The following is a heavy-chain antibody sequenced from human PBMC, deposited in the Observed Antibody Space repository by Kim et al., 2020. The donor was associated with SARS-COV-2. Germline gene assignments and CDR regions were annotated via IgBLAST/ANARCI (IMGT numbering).Heavy chain of an antibody. D-gene: IGHD6-13*01. CDR3: ARSKQQLVLGY. J-gene: IGHJ4*02. CDR2: ISYDGSNK. CDR1: GFTFSSYA. V-gene: IGHV3-30*04. Sequence: GGSLRLSCAASGFTFSSYAMHWVRQAPGKGLEWVVVISYDGSNKYYADPVKGRFTISRDNSKNTLYLQMNSLRAEDTAVYYCARSKQQLVLGYWGQGTLVTVSS.